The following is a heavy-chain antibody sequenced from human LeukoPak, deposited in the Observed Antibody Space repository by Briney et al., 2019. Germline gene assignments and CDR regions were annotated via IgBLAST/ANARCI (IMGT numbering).Heavy chain of an antibody. J-gene: IGHJ5*02. Sequence: QTGGSLRLSCTTSGFTFGDYGMSWVRQAPGKGLEWVGFIRSKAYGGTTENAASVKGRFTISRDDSKSIAYLQMNSLKTEDTAVYYCTTVEYSSSWYRSDWFDPWGQGTLVTVSS. CDR2: IRSKAYGGTT. V-gene: IGHV3-49*04. CDR1: GFTFGDYG. CDR3: TTVEYSSSWYRSDWFDP. D-gene: IGHD6-13*01.